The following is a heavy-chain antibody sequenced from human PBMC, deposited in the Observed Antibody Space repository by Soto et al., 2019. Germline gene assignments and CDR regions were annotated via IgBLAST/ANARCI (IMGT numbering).Heavy chain of an antibody. J-gene: IGHJ4*02. CDR2: ISSSSSTI. V-gene: IGHV3-48*01. Sequence: GGSLRLSCAASGFTFSSYSMNWVRQAPGKGLEWVSYISSSSSTIYYADSVKGRFTISRDNAKNPLYLQMNSLRAEDTAVYYCARDRPSTAAREASFDYWGQGTLVTVSS. CDR3: ARDRPSTAAREASFDY. D-gene: IGHD6-6*01. CDR1: GFTFSSYS.